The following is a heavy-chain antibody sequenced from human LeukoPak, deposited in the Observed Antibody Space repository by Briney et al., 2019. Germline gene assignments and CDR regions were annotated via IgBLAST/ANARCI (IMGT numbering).Heavy chain of an antibody. CDR3: AREGVWSSNKFDY. D-gene: IGHD3-3*01. V-gene: IGHV3-21*01. Sequence: PGGSLRLSCAASGFTFNTYSMNWVRQAPGKGLEWVLSISSGSSYIYYADSVKGRFTISRDNAKNSLYLQMNSLRAEDTAVYYCAREGVWSSNKFDYWGQGTLVTVSS. J-gene: IGHJ4*02. CDR2: ISSGSSYI. CDR1: GFTFNTYS.